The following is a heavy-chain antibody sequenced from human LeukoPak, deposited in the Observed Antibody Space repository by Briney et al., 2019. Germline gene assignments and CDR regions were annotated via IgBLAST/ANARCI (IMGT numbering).Heavy chain of an antibody. CDR3: ARGPDYSSSYAANWFDP. Sequence: SETLSLTCTVSGGSISSSTYYWGWIRQPPGKGLEWIGSIYYSGSTFYNPSLKSRVTISVDTSKNQVSLKLSSVTSADTAVYYCARGPDYSSSYAANWFDPWGQGTLVTVSS. CDR1: GGSISSSTYY. V-gene: IGHV4-39*01. D-gene: IGHD6-13*01. CDR2: IYYSGST. J-gene: IGHJ5*02.